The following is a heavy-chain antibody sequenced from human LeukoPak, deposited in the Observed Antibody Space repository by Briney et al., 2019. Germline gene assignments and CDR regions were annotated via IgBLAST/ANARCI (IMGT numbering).Heavy chain of an antibody. V-gene: IGHV1-46*01. Sequence: ASVKVSCKASGDTFTTDYIHWVRQGPGQGPEWMGVSNPSGGSTTNAQKFQGRVTMTRDASTSTVYMELSSLRSEDTAVHYCARDLGGTNYCYYGMDVWGQGTTVTVSS. CDR2: SNPSGGST. CDR1: GDTFTTDY. CDR3: ARDLGGTNYCYYGMDV. D-gene: IGHD1-14*01. J-gene: IGHJ6*02.